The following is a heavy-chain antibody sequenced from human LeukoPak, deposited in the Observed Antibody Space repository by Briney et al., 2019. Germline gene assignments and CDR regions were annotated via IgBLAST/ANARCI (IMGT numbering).Heavy chain of an antibody. Sequence: PSETLSLTCTVSGGSISSYYWSWIRQPPGKGLEWIGYIYYSGSTNYNPSLKSRVTISVDTSKNQFSLKLSSVTAADTAVYYCAIYDSSGYYYRDYWGQGTLVTVSS. J-gene: IGHJ4*02. CDR3: AIYDSSGYYYRDY. CDR2: IYYSGST. D-gene: IGHD3-22*01. V-gene: IGHV4-59*08. CDR1: GGSISSYY.